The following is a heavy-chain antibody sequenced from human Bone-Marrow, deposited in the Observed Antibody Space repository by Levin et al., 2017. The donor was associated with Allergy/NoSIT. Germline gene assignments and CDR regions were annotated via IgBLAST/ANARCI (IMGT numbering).Heavy chain of an antibody. D-gene: IGHD5-18*01. J-gene: IGHJ4*02. V-gene: IGHV4-59*01. CDR3: ARAIALRYRDVMDHFDY. CDR1: GGSFSTYQ. CDR2: IYYSGNT. Sequence: PSETLSLTCTVSGGSFSTYQWSWIRQPPGKGLEWIGDIYYSGNTNYNPSLKSRVTMSVDSSMNQFSLKLTSVTAADTAVYYCARAIALRYRDVMDHFDYWGQGARVTVSS.